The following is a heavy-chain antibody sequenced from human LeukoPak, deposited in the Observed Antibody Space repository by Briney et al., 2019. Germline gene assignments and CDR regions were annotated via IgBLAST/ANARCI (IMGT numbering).Heavy chain of an antibody. V-gene: IGHV4-59*01. CDR3: ARVGRGDHTWGSYSCDH. CDR1: GDSFSSYH. J-gene: IGHJ1*01. Sequence: PSETLSLTCTVSVSGDSFSSYHWSWLRQPPGKGLEWIGYISSSGSTSYNTSLKSRVTISVDTSKNQFSLKLSSVTAADTAVYYCARVGRGDHTWGSYSCDHWGQGTLGSVSS. CDR2: ISSSGST. D-gene: IGHD3-16*01.